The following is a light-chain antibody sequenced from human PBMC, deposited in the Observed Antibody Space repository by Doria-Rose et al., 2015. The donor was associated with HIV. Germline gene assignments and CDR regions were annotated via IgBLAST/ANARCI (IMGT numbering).Light chain of an antibody. Sequence: LTQSPGTLSLSPGESATLSCRASQRCSSTYLAWYQQKPGQAPSLLIYDGSTRATGIPDRFSASGSGTDITLTINRLEPEDFALYYCHQYGTSWTFGQGTKVEI. J-gene: IGKJ1*01. CDR3: HQYGTSWT. CDR1: QRCSSTY. CDR2: DGS. V-gene: IGKV3-20*01.